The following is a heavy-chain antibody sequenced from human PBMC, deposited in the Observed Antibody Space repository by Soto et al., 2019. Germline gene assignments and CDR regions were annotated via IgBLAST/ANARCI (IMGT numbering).Heavy chain of an antibody. Sequence: SETLSLTCTVSGGSISSGGYYWSWIRQHPGKGLEWIGYIYYSGSTYYNLSLKSRVTISVDTSKNQFSLKLSSVTAADTAVYYCARELSYGYSFVTYFDYWGQGTLVTVSS. J-gene: IGHJ4*02. V-gene: IGHV4-31*03. CDR3: ARELSYGYSFVTYFDY. CDR1: GGSISSGGYY. CDR2: IYYSGST. D-gene: IGHD5-18*01.